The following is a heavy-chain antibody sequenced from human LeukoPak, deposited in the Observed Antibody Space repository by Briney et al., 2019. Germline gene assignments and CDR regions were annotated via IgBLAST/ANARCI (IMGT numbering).Heavy chain of an antibody. CDR1: GGSISSYY. CDR2: IYYSGST. D-gene: IGHD3-9*01. J-gene: IGHJ5*02. V-gene: IGHV4-59*01. Sequence: SETLSLTCTVSGGSISSYYWSWIRQPPGKGLEWIGYIYYSGSTNYNPSLKSRVTISVDTSKNQFSLKLSSVTAADTAVYYCARDLNFDTNWFYPWGQGTLVTVSS. CDR3: ARDLNFDTNWFYP.